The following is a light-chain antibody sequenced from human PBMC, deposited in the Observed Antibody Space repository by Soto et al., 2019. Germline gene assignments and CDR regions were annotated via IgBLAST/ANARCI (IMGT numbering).Light chain of an antibody. CDR3: KSYAGSNTYV. V-gene: IGLV2-8*01. J-gene: IGLJ1*01. CDR1: RNDIGAYEF. Sequence: SVLTQPPSASGSPGQSVTISCTGTRNDIGAYEFVSWYQHHPGKAPKLIIYEVVQRPSGVPDRFSGSKSGNTASLTVSGLQAADAADYYCKSYAGSNTYVFGTGTKVTVL. CDR2: EVV.